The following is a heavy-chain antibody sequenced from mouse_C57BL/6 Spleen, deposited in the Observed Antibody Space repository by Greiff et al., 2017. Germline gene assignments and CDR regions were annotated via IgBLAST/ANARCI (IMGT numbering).Heavy chain of an antibody. CDR3: ARTDYPSYAMDY. D-gene: IGHD5-5*01. CDR2: IYPGDGDT. J-gene: IGHJ4*01. V-gene: IGHV1-80*01. CDR1: GYAFSSYW. Sequence: QVQLKESGAELVKPGASVKISCKASGYAFSSYWMNWVKQRPGKGLEWIGQIYPGDGDTNYNGKFKGKATLTADKSSSTAYMPLSSLTSEDSAVYFCARTDYPSYAMDYWGQGTSVTVSS.